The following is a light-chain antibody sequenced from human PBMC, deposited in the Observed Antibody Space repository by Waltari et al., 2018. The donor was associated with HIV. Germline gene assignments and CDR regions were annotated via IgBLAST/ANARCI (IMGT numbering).Light chain of an antibody. CDR2: SNN. J-gene: IGLJ3*02. Sequence: QSVLTQPPSASGTPGQRVTISCSGSSSNIGSNTVNWYQQLPVTAPKLLIYSNNQRPYCVLDRFSGSKSGTSASLSISGLQSEDEADYYCAAWDDSLNGPVFGGGTKLTVL. V-gene: IGLV1-44*01. CDR3: AAWDDSLNGPV. CDR1: SSNIGSNT.